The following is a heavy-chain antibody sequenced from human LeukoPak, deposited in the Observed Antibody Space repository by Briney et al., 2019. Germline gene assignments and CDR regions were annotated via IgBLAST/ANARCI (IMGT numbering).Heavy chain of an antibody. CDR2: ISGSDIT. V-gene: IGHV3-23*01. J-gene: IGHJ4*02. Sequence: SGGSLRLSCAASGFTLRNYAMSWVRQAPGKGLEWVSSISGSDITYYPDSVKGRFTISRDNSKNMLHLQMNSLRAEDTAVYYCAKRPGSAAGGTFDYWGQGTLVTVSS. D-gene: IGHD6-13*01. CDR3: AKRPGSAAGGTFDY. CDR1: GFTLRNYA.